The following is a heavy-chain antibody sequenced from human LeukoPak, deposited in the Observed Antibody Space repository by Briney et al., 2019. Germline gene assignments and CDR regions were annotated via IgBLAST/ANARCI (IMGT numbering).Heavy chain of an antibody. V-gene: IGHV4-39*02. D-gene: IGHD3-9*01. CDR3: ARDYDILTGPTVNWFDP. J-gene: IGHJ5*02. Sequence: PSETLSLTCTVSGGSISSSSYYWGWIRQPPGKGLEWIGSIYYSGSTYYNPSLKSRVTISVDTSKNQFSLKLSSVTAADTAVYYCARDYDILTGPTVNWFDPWGQGTLVTVSS. CDR1: GGSISSSSYY. CDR2: IYYSGST.